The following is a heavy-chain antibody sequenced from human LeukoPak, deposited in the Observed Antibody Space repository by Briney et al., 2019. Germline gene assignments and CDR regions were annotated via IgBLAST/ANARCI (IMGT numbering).Heavy chain of an antibody. CDR2: INSAGDNI. Sequence: PGGSLRLSCAASGFTFSDYHMSWIRQAPGKGLEWLSFINSAGDNIYYADSVKGRFTISRDNAKKTLYLEMNSLRMEDTAIYYCATSRVFDYWGQGTLVTVSS. CDR3: ATSRVFDY. V-gene: IGHV3-11*04. J-gene: IGHJ4*02. CDR1: GFTFSDYH.